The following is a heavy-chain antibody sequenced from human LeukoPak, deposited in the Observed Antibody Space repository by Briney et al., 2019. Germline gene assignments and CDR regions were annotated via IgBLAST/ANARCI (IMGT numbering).Heavy chain of an antibody. CDR3: ARVAVARLAYFDY. CDR2: IYHSGST. V-gene: IGHV4-4*02. CDR1: GGSISSSNW. J-gene: IGHJ4*02. Sequence: SETLSLTCAVSGGSISSSNWWSWVRQPPGKGLEWIGEIYHSGSTNYNPSLKSRVTISVDKSKNQFSLKLSSVTAADTAMYYRARVAVARLAYFDYWGQGTLVTVSS. D-gene: IGHD6-19*01.